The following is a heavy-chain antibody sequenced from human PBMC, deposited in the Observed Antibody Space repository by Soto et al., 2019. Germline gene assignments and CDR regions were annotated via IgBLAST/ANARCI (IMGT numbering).Heavy chain of an antibody. J-gene: IGHJ4*02. V-gene: IGHV3-13*01. Sequence: GGSLRLSCAASGFTFSSYDMHWVRQATGKGLEWVSAIGTAGDTYYPGSVKGRFTISRENAKNSLYLQMNSLRAEDTAVYYCARAVGWSGYDYWGQGTLVTVSS. D-gene: IGHD3-3*01. CDR2: IGTAGDT. CDR3: ARAVGWSGYDY. CDR1: GFTFSSYD.